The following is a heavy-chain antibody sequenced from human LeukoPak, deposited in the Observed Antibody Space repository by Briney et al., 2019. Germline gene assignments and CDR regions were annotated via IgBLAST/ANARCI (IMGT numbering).Heavy chain of an antibody. CDR2: VYYSGST. J-gene: IGHJ5*02. D-gene: IGHD1-1*01. Sequence: KTSETLSLTCTVSGGTISTYYWSWIRQPPGKGLEWIGYVYYSGSTNYNPSLKSRVTISVDTSKNQFSLKLSSVTAADTAVYYCARDQGTDWFDPWGQGTLVTVSS. CDR1: GGTISTYY. CDR3: ARDQGTDWFDP. V-gene: IGHV4-59*01.